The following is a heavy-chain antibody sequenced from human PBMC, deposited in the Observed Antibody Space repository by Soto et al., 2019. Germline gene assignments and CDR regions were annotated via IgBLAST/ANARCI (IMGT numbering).Heavy chain of an antibody. CDR3: TTGPYCGGDCYFDY. Sequence: GESLKISCAASGFTFSNAWMSWVRQAPGKGLEWVGRIKSKTDGGTTDYAAPVKGRFTISRDDSKNTLYLQMNSLKTEDTAVYYCTTGPYCGGDCYFDYWGQGTLVTVSS. D-gene: IGHD2-21*02. CDR2: IKSKTDGGTT. CDR1: GFTFSNAW. V-gene: IGHV3-15*01. J-gene: IGHJ4*02.